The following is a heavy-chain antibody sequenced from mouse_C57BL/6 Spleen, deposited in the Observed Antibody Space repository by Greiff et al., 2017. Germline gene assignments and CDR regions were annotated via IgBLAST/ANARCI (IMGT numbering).Heavy chain of an antibody. CDR3: ARSLRGFDY. V-gene: IGHV1-80*01. CDR2: LCPGDGDT. D-gene: IGHD1-1*01. CDR1: GYAFCSYW. Sequence: VQLQESGAELVKPGASVKISCKASGYAFCSYWMNWVKQRPGRGLEWIGQLCPGDGDTNYNGKFKGKATLTADKSSSTAYMQLSSLTSEDSAFYFCARSLRGFDYWGQGTTLTVSS. J-gene: IGHJ2*01.